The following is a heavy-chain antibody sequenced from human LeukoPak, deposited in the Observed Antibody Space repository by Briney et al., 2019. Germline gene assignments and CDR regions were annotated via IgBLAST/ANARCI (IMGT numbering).Heavy chain of an antibody. CDR1: GYTFTSYG. Sequence: ASVKVSCKASGYTFTSYGISWVRQAPGQGLEWMGWISAYNGNTNYAQKLQGRVTMTTDTSTSTAYMELRSLRSDDTAVYYCARDNQVDYDLWSGYYPNYYYYYGMDVWGQGTTVTVSS. V-gene: IGHV1-18*01. D-gene: IGHD3-3*01. CDR2: ISAYNGNT. J-gene: IGHJ6*02. CDR3: ARDNQVDYDLWSGYYPNYYYYYGMDV.